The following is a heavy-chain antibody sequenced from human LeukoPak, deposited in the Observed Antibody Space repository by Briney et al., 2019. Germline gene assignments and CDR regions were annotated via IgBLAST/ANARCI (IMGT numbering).Heavy chain of an antibody. CDR1: GFTFSSYA. CDR3: ARGAQSYYDFWSGYYDMVDY. CDR2: ISGSGGST. V-gene: IGHV3-23*01. J-gene: IGHJ4*02. Sequence: PGGSLRLSCAASGFTFSSYAMSWVRQAPGKGLEWVSAISGSGGSTYYADSVKGRFTISRDNTKNTLYLQMNSLRAEDTAVYYCARGAQSYYDFWSGYYDMVDYWGQGTLVTVSS. D-gene: IGHD3-3*01.